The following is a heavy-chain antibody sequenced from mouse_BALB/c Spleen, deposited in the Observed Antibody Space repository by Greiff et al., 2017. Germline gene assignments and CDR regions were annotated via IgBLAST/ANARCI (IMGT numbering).Heavy chain of an antibody. V-gene: IGHV5-6*02. CDR2: ISSGGSYT. CDR1: GFTFSSYG. CDR3: AREDLVTTVVATEYYFDY. J-gene: IGHJ2*01. Sequence: EVKVEESGGDLVKPGGSLKLSCAASGFTFSSYGMSWVRQTPDKRLEWVATISSGGSYTYYPDSVKGRFTISRDNAKNTLYLQMSSLKSEDTAMYYCAREDLVTTVVATEYYFDYWGQGTTLTVSS. D-gene: IGHD1-1*01.